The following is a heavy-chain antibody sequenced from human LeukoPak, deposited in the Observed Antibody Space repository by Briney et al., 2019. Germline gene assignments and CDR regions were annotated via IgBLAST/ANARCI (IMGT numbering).Heavy chain of an antibody. Sequence: GGSPRLSCEASGFTVSSNYMSWVRQAPGKGLEWVSVIYGGGSTYYADSAKGRFTISRDTSKNTLYLQMNSLRVEDTAVYYCARFLDYSADYWGQGTLVTVSS. CDR1: GFTVSSNY. V-gene: IGHV3-53*01. CDR3: ARFLDYSADY. D-gene: IGHD2-21*01. CDR2: IYGGGST. J-gene: IGHJ4*02.